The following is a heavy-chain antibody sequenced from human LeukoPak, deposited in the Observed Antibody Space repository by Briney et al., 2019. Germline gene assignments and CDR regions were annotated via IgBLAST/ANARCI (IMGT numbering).Heavy chain of an antibody. J-gene: IGHJ4*02. D-gene: IGHD5-18*01. CDR1: GYSISSGYS. Sequence: PSETLSLTCTVSGYSISSGYSWGWIRQPPGKGLEWIGSIYHSGNTYYNPSLKRRVTISVDTSKNQFSLKLSSVTAADTAVYYCARDRYSYGYFDYWGQGTLVTVSS. V-gene: IGHV4-38-2*02. CDR3: ARDRYSYGYFDY. CDR2: IYHSGNT.